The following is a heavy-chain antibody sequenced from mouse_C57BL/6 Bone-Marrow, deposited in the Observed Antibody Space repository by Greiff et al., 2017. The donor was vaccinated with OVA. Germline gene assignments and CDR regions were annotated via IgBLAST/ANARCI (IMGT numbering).Heavy chain of an antibody. D-gene: IGHD2-2*01. J-gene: IGHJ3*01. CDR1: GFSLTSYG. V-gene: IGHV2-2*01. CDR2: IWRGGST. Sequence: QVQLKESGPGLVQPSQSLSITCTVSGFSLTSYGVHWVRQSPGKGLEWLGVIWRGGSTDYNAAFISRLSISKDNSKSQVFFKMNSLQADDTAIYYCARKNGYDAWFAYWGQGTLVTVSA. CDR3: ARKNGYDAWFAY.